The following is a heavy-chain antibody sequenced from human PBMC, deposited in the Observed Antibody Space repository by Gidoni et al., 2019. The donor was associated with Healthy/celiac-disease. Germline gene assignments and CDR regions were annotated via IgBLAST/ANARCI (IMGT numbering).Heavy chain of an antibody. D-gene: IGHD2-15*01. CDR1: GFTFSSDW. Sequence: EVQLVESGGGLVQPGGSLRLSGAASGFTFSSDWMSWVRQAPGKGLEWVANIKQDASEKYYVDSVKGRFTISRDNAKNSLYLQMNRLRAEDTAVYYWARDDGYCSGGSCSTFDAFDIWGQGTMVTVSS. J-gene: IGHJ3*02. V-gene: IGHV3-7*03. CDR2: IKQDASEK. CDR3: ARDDGYCSGGSCSTFDAFDI.